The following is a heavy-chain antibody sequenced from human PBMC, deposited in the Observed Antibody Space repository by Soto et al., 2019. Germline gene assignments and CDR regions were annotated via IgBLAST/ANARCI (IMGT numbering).Heavy chain of an antibody. Sequence: QVRLVQSGAEVKKPGASVKVSCKSSGYTFTSYAMHWVRQAPGQRLEWMGWINAGNGNTKYSQKFQGRVTITRDTSASTAYMELSSLRSDDTAGYYCARDPADYGDDAHDAFDIWGQGTMVTVSS. J-gene: IGHJ3*02. CDR3: ARDPADYGDDAHDAFDI. V-gene: IGHV1-3*01. CDR2: INAGNGNT. D-gene: IGHD4-17*01. CDR1: GYTFTSYA.